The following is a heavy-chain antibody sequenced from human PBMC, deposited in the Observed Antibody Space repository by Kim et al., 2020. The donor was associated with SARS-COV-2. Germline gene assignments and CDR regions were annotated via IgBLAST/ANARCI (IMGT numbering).Heavy chain of an antibody. V-gene: IGHV1-46*01. D-gene: IGHD2-15*01. CDR2: INPSGGST. Sequence: ASVKVSCKASGYTFTSYYMHWVRQAPGQGLEWMGIINPSGGSTSYAQKFQGRVTMTRDTSTSTVYMELSSLRSEDTAVYYCARESERFGCSGGSCPLGTWFDPWGQGTLVTVSS. J-gene: IGHJ5*02. CDR1: GYTFTSYY. CDR3: ARESERFGCSGGSCPLGTWFDP.